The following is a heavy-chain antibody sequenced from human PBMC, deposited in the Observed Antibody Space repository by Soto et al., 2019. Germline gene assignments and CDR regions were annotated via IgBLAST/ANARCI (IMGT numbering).Heavy chain of an antibody. V-gene: IGHV3-23*01. J-gene: IGHJ4*02. CDR1: GFTFVSYA. CDR3: AKAKYSSSWWAVDY. D-gene: IGHD6-13*01. CDR2: TSASGGTT. Sequence: EVQLLESGDGFIQPGGSLRLSCAASGFTFVSYAMSWVRQAPGKGLEWVSSTSASGGTTYYADSVKGRFTISRDNSKNMLYLEMNSLRAEDTAVYYCAKAKYSSSWWAVDYWGQGTLVTVSS.